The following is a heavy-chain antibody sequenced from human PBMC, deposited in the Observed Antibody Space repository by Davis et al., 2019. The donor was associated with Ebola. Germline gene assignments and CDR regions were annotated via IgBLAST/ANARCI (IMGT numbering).Heavy chain of an antibody. V-gene: IGHV4-59*02. CDR3: ARGNYGDYIVLYYYNMDV. J-gene: IGHJ6*02. CDR2: VYHIGVN. CDR1: NVTVSSLY. D-gene: IGHD4-17*01. Sequence: MPSETLSLTCTVSNVTVSSLYWSWIRQAPGKGLEWIGYVYHIGVNIYNPSLKSRVTISVDTSRNYISLKLSSVTAADSAVYFCARGNYGDYIVLYYYNMDVWGQGTTVTVS.